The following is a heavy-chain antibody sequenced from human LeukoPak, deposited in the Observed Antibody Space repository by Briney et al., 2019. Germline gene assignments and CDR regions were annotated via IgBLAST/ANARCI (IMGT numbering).Heavy chain of an antibody. Sequence: SETLSLTCTVSGGSISSYYWSSIRQPPGKGREWIGYIYYSGSTNYNPSLKSRVTISVDTSKNQFSLKLSSVTAAGTAVYYCARHSSVVYSSGWYLGWYFDYWGQGTLVTVSS. D-gene: IGHD6-19*01. CDR3: ARHSSVVYSSGWYLGWYFDY. CDR2: IYYSGST. V-gene: IGHV4-59*08. CDR1: GGSISSYY. J-gene: IGHJ4*02.